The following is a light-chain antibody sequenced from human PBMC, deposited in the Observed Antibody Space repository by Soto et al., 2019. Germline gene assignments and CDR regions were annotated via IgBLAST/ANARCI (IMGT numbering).Light chain of an antibody. Sequence: QSVLTQPASVSGSPGQSITISCTGTSSDVGGYDTVCWYQQHPGKASKVMIYGVTNRPSGVSDRFSGSKSGNTASLTISGLQAEDEADYYCSSFTSSITYVFGTGTKVTVL. CDR3: SSFTSSITYV. CDR1: SSDVGGYDT. J-gene: IGLJ1*01. V-gene: IGLV2-14*01. CDR2: GVT.